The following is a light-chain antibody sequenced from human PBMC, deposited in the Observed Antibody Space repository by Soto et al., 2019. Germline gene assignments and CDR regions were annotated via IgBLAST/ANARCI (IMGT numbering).Light chain of an antibody. J-gene: IGKJ5*01. Sequence: ETVMTQSPATLSMSPGETATLSCRASQSISNSLVWYQQKPGQAPRLLISGASTRATGIPVRFRGSGSGTQFSLTISNLQSEDFAVYYCQQYSDWPLTFGQGTRLDI. CDR2: GAS. V-gene: IGKV3-15*01. CDR1: QSISNS. CDR3: QQYSDWPLT.